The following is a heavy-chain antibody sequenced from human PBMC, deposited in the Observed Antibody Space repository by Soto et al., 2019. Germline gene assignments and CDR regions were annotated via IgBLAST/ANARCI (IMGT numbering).Heavy chain of an antibody. D-gene: IGHD1-20*01. J-gene: IGHJ3*02. V-gene: IGHV3-53*01. CDR3: ESASRITGRLDAFDI. Sequence: PGGSLRLSCAASGFTVSNNHMSWVRQAPGKGLEWVSTIYSGGSIYYTDSVKGRFTISRDNSKNTLYLQMNSLRAEDTALYYCESASRITGRLDAFDIWGQGTMVTVSS. CDR2: IYSGGSI. CDR1: GFTVSNNH.